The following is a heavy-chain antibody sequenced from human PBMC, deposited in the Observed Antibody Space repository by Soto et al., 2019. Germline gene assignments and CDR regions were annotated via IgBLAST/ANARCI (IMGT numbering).Heavy chain of an antibody. Sequence: EVQLVESGGGLVKPGGSLKLSCAPLGFTSSSFSLTWFRRPPGKGLEWVSPISSSSSYIYYADSVKGRFTISRDNAKNSLYLQMNSLRAEDTAVYYCARARRDGYNFDYWGQGTLVTVSS. CDR3: ARARRDGYNFDY. D-gene: IGHD5-12*01. CDR1: GFTSSSFS. V-gene: IGHV3-21*01. J-gene: IGHJ4*02. CDR2: ISSSSSYI.